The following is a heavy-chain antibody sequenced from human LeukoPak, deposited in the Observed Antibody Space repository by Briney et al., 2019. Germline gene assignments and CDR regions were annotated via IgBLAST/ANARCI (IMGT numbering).Heavy chain of an antibody. Sequence: ASVKVSCKASGYTFTSYYMHWVRQAPGQGLEWMGIINPSGGSTNYAQKLQGRVTMTTDTSTSTAYMELRSLRSDDTAVYYCARDKYPGYCTNGVCYSLVNAFDIWGQGTMVTVSS. D-gene: IGHD2-8*01. CDR1: GYTFTSYY. CDR3: ARDKYPGYCTNGVCYSLVNAFDI. CDR2: INPSGGST. J-gene: IGHJ3*02. V-gene: IGHV1-46*01.